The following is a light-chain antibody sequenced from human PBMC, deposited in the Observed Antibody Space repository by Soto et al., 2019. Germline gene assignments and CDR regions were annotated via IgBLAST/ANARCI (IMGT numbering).Light chain of an antibody. CDR2: EVT. CDR3: TSYSRYRVLV. J-gene: IGLJ3*02. Sequence: QSALTQPASVSGSPGQSITISCTGTSSDVGGYDYVSWYQQHPGKAPKFMIYEVTNRPSGVSHRFSGSKSANTASLTISGLQAEDEADYYCTSYSRYRVLVFGGGTKGTVL. V-gene: IGLV2-14*01. CDR1: SSDVGGYDY.